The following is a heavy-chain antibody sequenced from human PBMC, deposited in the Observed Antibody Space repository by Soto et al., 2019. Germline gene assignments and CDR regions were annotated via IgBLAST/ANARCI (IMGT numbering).Heavy chain of an antibody. V-gene: IGHV3-30*09. Sequence: QVQLVESGGGVGQPGGSLRLSCKASGFTFTSYAIHWVRQAPGKGLEWVSVISPDGVNKHSAESVRGRFVISRDNSKNTVHLEMNRLRLDDTAVYFCARRLTTTVSALGYWGQGSLVNVSS. CDR1: GFTFTSYA. J-gene: IGHJ4*02. CDR3: ARRLTTTVSALGY. CDR2: ISPDGVNK. D-gene: IGHD4-4*01.